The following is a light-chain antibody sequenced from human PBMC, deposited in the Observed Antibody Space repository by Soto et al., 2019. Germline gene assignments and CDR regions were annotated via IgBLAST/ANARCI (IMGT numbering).Light chain of an antibody. CDR1: QGIRND. CDR3: LQDYNYPRT. V-gene: IGKV1-6*01. CDR2: AAS. Sequence: AIQMTQSPSSLYASVGDRVTITCRARQGIRNDLGWYQQKPGKAPKLLIFAASSVHSGVPSRFRGGGSGTDFTLTISSLQPEDFATYYCLQDYNYPRTFGQGTKVDIK. J-gene: IGKJ1*01.